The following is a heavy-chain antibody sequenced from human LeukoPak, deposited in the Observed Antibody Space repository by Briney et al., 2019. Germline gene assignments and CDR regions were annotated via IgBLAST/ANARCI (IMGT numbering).Heavy chain of an antibody. CDR3: ARQGVIVVVTPFDY. CDR1: GGSISSSTYY. J-gene: IGHJ4*02. Sequence: SETLSLTCTVSGGSISSSTYYWGWIRQPPGEGLEWIGSIYYSGSTYYNPSLKSRVTISVDTSKNQFSLKLSSVTAADTAVYYCARQGVIVVVTPFDYWGQGTLVTVSS. D-gene: IGHD3-22*01. V-gene: IGHV4-39*01. CDR2: IYYSGST.